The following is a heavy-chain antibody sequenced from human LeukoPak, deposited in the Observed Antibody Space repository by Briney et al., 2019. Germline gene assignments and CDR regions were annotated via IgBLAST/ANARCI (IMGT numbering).Heavy chain of an antibody. CDR1: GGSISSYY. Sequence: SETLSLTCTVSGGSISSYYWSWIRQPAGKGLEWIGYIYYSGSTNYNPSLKSRVTISVDTSKNQFSLKLSSVTAADTAVYYCARDRFGEEEYYYYMDVWGKGTTVTVSS. CDR3: ARDRFGEEEYYYYMDV. CDR2: IYYSGST. J-gene: IGHJ6*03. D-gene: IGHD3-10*01. V-gene: IGHV4-59*01.